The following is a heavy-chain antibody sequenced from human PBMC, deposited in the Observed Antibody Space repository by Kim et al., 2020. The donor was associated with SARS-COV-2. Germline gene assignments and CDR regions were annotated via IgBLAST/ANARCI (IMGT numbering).Heavy chain of an antibody. J-gene: IGHJ5*02. Sequence: YADSVKGRFIISRDNAKNSLYLEMNSLRDEDTAVYYCARVDSSSWYEFDPWGQGTLVTVSS. V-gene: IGHV3-48*02. CDR3: ARVDSSSWYEFDP. D-gene: IGHD6-13*01.